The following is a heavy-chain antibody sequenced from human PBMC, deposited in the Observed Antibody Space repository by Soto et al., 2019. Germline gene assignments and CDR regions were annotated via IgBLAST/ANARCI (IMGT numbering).Heavy chain of an antibody. J-gene: IGHJ6*02. CDR2: IYPGNCDT. D-gene: IGHD6-6*01. CDR3: AIGQYSSSSGPQGDYYYCGMDV. Sequence: GEFPNICCKGAGYSFDSYWIALVPETPGKGLESMGIIYPGNCDTRYSPAVRGQGTSSVDKSINAPYLQWVSLRAAASAMYYCAIGQYSSSSGPQGDYYYCGMDVWGQGTTVTVSS. V-gene: IGHV5-51*01. CDR1: GYSFDSYW.